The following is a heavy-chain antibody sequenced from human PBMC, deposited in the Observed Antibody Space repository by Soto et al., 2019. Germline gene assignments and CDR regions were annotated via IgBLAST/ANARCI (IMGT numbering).Heavy chain of an antibody. CDR3: ARRNYVGLYFDY. V-gene: IGHV3-23*01. J-gene: IGHJ4*02. CDR1: GFTFSNYA. Sequence: GGSLRLSCAASGFTFSNYAMGWVSQAPGKGLKWVSSIGDSGGSISYTDSVKGRFTISRDNSKNTLYLQMNSLRAEDTAVYYCARRNYVGLYFDYWGQGTLVTVSS. CDR2: IGDSGGSI. D-gene: IGHD1-7*01.